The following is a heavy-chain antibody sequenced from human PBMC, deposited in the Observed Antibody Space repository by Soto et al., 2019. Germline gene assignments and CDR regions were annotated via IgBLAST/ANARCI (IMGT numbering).Heavy chain of an antibody. CDR2: IIPVLGTP. CDR1: GGTFTSPA. Sequence: QVLLVQSSAEVKKPGSSVKVSCKASGGTFTSPAFSWVRQAPGQGLEWMGGIIPVLGTPNYAQKFQARLTVTADASTTTVHMALSSLRSDDTAVYYCASSSGLDHLLNYYGLNVWGQGTTVTVSS. D-gene: IGHD1-1*01. CDR3: ASSSGLDHLLNYYGLNV. V-gene: IGHV1-69*01. J-gene: IGHJ6*02.